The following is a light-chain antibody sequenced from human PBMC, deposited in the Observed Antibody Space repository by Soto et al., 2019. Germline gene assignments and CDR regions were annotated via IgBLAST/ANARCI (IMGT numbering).Light chain of an antibody. CDR3: QQYNSYSPWK. J-gene: IGKJ1*01. V-gene: IGKV1-5*01. CDR1: QSISSW. CDR2: DAS. Sequence: DIQMTHSPSTLSASVLDIVTITCRSSQSISSWLAWYQQKPGKAPKLLIYDASSLESGVPSRFSGSGSGTENTLTISSLQPDDFATYYCQQYNSYSPWKFGQGTKVDIK.